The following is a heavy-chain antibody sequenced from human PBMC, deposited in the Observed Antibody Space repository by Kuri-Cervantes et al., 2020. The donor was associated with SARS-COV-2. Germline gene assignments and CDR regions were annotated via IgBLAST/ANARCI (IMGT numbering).Heavy chain of an antibody. V-gene: IGHV3-74*01. Sequence: LSLTCAASGLPFRSYWMHWVRQAPGKGLVWVSRTNSDGISTSYADSVKGRFTISRDNAKNTLYLQLNSLGAEDTAVYYCARGGVVTADWYFDLWGRGTLVTVSS. CDR1: GLPFRSYW. J-gene: IGHJ2*01. D-gene: IGHD2-21*02. CDR3: ARGGVVTADWYFDL. CDR2: TNSDGIST.